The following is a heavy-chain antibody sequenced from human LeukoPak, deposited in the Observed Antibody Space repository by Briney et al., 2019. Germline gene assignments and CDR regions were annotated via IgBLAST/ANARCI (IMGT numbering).Heavy chain of an antibody. CDR1: GYTFTSNY. CDR2: IYPRDGST. V-gene: IGHV1-46*01. CDR3: ARDQEGFDY. J-gene: IGHJ4*02. Sequence: ASVKVSCKASGYTFTSNYIHWVRQAPGQGLEWMGMIYPRDGSTSCAQKFQGRVTVTRDTSTSTVHMELSGLGSEDTAVYYCARDQEGFDYWGQGTLVTVSS.